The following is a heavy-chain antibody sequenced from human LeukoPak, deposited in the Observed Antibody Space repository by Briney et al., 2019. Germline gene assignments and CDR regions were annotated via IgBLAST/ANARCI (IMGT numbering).Heavy chain of an antibody. CDR3: ARNVGYCRGGTCYPAHY. D-gene: IGHD2-15*01. V-gene: IGHV3-64*04. J-gene: IGHJ4*02. CDR2: ISSNGGST. Sequence: PGGSLRLPCSASGFTFSSYAMHWVRQAPGKGLEYVSAISSNGGSTYYADSVKGRFTISRDNSKNTLYLQMSSLRSDDTAVYYCARNVGYCRGGTCYPAHYWGQGTLVTVSS. CDR1: GFTFSSYA.